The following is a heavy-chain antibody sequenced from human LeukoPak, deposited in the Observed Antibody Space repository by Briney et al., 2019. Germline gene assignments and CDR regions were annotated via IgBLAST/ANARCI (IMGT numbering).Heavy chain of an antibody. CDR2: ISYDGSNK. J-gene: IGHJ3*02. D-gene: IGHD6-13*01. CDR3: HISSRTPIVDAFDI. V-gene: IGHV3-30-3*01. Sequence: GGSLRLSCAASGFTFSSYAMHRVRQAPGKGLEWVAVISYDGSNKYYADSVKGRFTISRDNSKNTLYLQMNSLRAEDTAVYYCHISSRTPIVDAFDIWGQGTMVTVSS. CDR1: GFTFSSYA.